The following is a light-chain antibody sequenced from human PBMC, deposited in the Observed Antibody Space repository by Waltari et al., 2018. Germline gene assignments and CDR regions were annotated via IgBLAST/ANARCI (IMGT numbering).Light chain of an antibody. V-gene: IGKV1-39*01. CDR3: QQSYSAPRT. J-gene: IGKJ2*01. CDR1: QSISTF. CDR2: VAS. Sequence: IQMTQSPSSLSASVGDRVTITCRASQSISTFLNWYQQIPGKAPKLLIYVASTLQSGVPSRFSGSGSGTDFSLTISSLQPEDFATYYCQQSYSAPRTFGQGTKLEIK.